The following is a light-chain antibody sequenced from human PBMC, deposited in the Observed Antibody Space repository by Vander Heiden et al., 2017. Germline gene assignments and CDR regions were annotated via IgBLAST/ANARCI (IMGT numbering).Light chain of an antibody. J-gene: IGLJ3*02. CDR3: QTWGTGLRV. V-gene: IGLV4-69*01. Sequence: QLVLTQSPSASASLGASGKPTCSLSKRPSIYDIAWNQQQPEKGPRYLMKLNSDGSHSKGDGIPDRFSGSSSGAERYLTISSLQSEDEAYYYCQTWGTGLRVFGGGTKLTVL. CDR2: LNSDGSH. CDR1: KRPSIYD.